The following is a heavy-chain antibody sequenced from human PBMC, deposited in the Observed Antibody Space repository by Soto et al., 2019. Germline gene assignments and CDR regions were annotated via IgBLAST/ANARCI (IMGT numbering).Heavy chain of an antibody. V-gene: IGHV1-2*04. CDR1: GYTFTGYY. J-gene: IGHJ6*02. Sequence: ASVKVSCKASGYTFTGYYMHWVRQAPGQGLEWMGWINPNSGGTNYAQKFQGWVTMTRDTSISTAYMELSRLRSDDTAVYYCARAGDDSSGYYSYRYYNGMDVWGQGTTVTVSS. D-gene: IGHD3-22*01. CDR3: ARAGDDSSGYYSYRYYNGMDV. CDR2: INPNSGGT.